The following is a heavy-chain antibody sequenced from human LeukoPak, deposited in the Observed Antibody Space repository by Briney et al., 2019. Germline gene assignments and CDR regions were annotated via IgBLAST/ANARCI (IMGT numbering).Heavy chain of an antibody. CDR1: GGSISSGDYY. Sequence: SQTLSLTCTVSGGSISSGDYYWSWIRQPPGKGLEWIGYIYYSGSTYYNPSLKSRVTISVDTSKNQFSLKLSSVTAADTAVYYCARGGYYGSGSYRGTFDYWGQGTLVTVSS. D-gene: IGHD3-10*01. CDR2: IYYSGST. V-gene: IGHV4-30-4*01. J-gene: IGHJ4*02. CDR3: ARGGYYGSGSYRGTFDY.